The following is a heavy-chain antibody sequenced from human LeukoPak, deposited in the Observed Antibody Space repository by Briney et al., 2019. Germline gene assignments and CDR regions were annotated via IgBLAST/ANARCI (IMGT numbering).Heavy chain of an antibody. V-gene: IGHV4-39*01. D-gene: IGHD2-2*01. CDR1: GGSISSSSYY. CDR2: IYYSGRT. J-gene: IGHJ4*02. Sequence: SETLSLTSTVSGGSISSSSYYCGSIRHPPGKGLEWIGSIYYSGRTCYNPSLKSRVTISVDTSKNQFSLKLSSVTAADTAVYYCARQLGYCSSTSCYADKVDYWGQGTLVTVSS. CDR3: ARQLGYCSSTSCYADKVDY.